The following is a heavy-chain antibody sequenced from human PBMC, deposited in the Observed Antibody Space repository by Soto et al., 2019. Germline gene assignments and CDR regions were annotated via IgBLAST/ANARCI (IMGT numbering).Heavy chain of an antibody. J-gene: IGHJ4*02. V-gene: IGHV3-23*01. D-gene: IGHD2-8*02. CDR2: IDKSAESA. CDR1: EFTFSSYA. CDR3: AKAGGVIDDTTVYRQIDY. Sequence: GGSLRLSCAASEFTFSSYAMSWVRQAPGKGLEWVSGIDKSAESAFYADSVKGRFTISRDNSKNTLYLQMNSLRVEDTAVYYCAKAGGVIDDTTVYRQIDYWGQGTLVTVSS.